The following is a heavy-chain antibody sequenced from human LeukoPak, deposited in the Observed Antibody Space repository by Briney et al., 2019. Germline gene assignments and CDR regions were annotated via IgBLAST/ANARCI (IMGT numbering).Heavy chain of an antibody. CDR3: ATYCSSTSCYRDAFDI. D-gene: IGHD2-2*02. J-gene: IGHJ3*02. V-gene: IGHV4-34*01. CDR2: INHSGST. CDR1: GGSFSGYY. Sequence: SETLSLTCAVYGGSFSGYYWSWIRQPPGKGLEWIGEINHSGSTNYNPSLKSRVTISVDTSKNQFSLKLSSVTAADTAVYYCATYCSSTSCYRDAFDIWGQRTMVTVSS.